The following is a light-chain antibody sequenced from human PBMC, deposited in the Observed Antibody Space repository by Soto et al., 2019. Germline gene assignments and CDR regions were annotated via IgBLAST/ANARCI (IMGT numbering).Light chain of an antibody. CDR3: QSYDSSLSGAV. J-gene: IGLJ2*01. V-gene: IGLV1-40*01. CDR1: SSNIGAGYD. CDR2: VNT. Sequence: QSVLTQPPSVSGAPGQRVTISCTGSSSNIGAGYDVHWYQQVSGTVPKLLIYVNTNRPSGVPDRFSGSKSGTSASLAITGLQAEDEADYYCQSYDSSLSGAVFGGGTTVTVL.